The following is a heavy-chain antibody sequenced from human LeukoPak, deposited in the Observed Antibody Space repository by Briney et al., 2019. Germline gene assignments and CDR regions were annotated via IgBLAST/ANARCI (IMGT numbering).Heavy chain of an antibody. J-gene: IGHJ3*02. V-gene: IGHV3-7*03. D-gene: IGHD6-19*01. Sequence: GGSLRLSCAVSGFTFTNYWMTWVRQAPGKGLEWVANIEEDGTDKYYVDSVVGRFAISRDNAQNLLYLHMNSLRAEDTAVYYCARESVAGAFDIWGQGTMVTVSS. CDR1: GFTFTNYW. CDR3: ARESVAGAFDI. CDR2: IEEDGTDK.